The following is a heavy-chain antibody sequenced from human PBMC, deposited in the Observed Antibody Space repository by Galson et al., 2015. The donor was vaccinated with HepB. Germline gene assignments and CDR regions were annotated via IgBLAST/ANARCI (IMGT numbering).Heavy chain of an antibody. J-gene: IGHJ4*02. D-gene: IGHD3-22*01. CDR2: ISGSGGST. CDR1: GFTFSSFA. Sequence: SLRLSCVASGFTFSSFALNWVRQAPGKGLEWVSAISGSGGSTYYADSVKGRFTISRDNSKNTLYLHMNSLRAEDTAVYYCATDSSGYSPAYYFDYWGQGTLVTVSS. CDR3: ATDSSGYSPAYYFDY. V-gene: IGHV3-23*01.